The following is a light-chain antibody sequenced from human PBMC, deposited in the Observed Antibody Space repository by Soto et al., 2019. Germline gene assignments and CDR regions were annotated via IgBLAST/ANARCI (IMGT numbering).Light chain of an antibody. Sequence: EVVLTQSPGTLSVSPGERATFSCRASQSISSGFDWYQQKPGQAPRLLIYDASTRATGIPARFSGSGSGTEFTLTISSLQSEDVAVYYCHQYKNWPPWTFGQGTKVELK. CDR1: QSISSG. CDR3: HQYKNWPPWT. J-gene: IGKJ1*01. V-gene: IGKV3-15*01. CDR2: DAS.